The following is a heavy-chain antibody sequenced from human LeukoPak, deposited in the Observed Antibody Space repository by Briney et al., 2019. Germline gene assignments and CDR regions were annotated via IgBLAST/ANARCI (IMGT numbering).Heavy chain of an antibody. CDR1: GFTFSSYA. D-gene: IGHD4-23*01. CDR2: ISGAGGTT. J-gene: IGHJ4*02. CDR3: AKDRSFGGNSDYFDY. Sequence: GGSLRLSCAASGFTFSSYAMSWVRQAPGKGLQWVSTISGAGGTTYYADSVKGRPTISRDNSKNTLYLQMNSLRAEDTALYYCAKDRSFGGNSDYFDYWGQGTPVTVSS. V-gene: IGHV3-23*01.